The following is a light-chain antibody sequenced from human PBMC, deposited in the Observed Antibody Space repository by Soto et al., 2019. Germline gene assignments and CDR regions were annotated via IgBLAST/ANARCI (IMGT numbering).Light chain of an antibody. V-gene: IGLV2-14*01. J-gene: IGLJ1*01. Sequence: SALTQPASVSGSPGQSITISCTGTSSDIGGYNYVSWYQQHPGKGPKLMIYEVRTRPSGISNSFSASKSGNTASLTISGLQAEDEAHYYCSSFASGSPYVFGTGTKVTVL. CDR2: EVR. CDR1: SSDIGGYNY. CDR3: SSFASGSPYV.